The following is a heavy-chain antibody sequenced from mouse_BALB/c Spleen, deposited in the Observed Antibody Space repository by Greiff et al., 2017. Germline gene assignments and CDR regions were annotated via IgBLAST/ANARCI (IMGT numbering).Heavy chain of an antibody. V-gene: IGHV4-1*02. D-gene: IGHD2-2*01. CDR2: INPDSSTI. J-gene: IGHJ3*01. CDR3: ARPLWLRRGAWFAY. Sequence: EVKLLESGGGLVQPGGSLKLSCAASGFDFSRYWMSWVRQAPGKGLEWIGEINPDSSTINYTPSLKDKFIISRDNAKNTLYLQMSKVRSEDTALYYCARPLWLRRGAWFAYWGQGTLVTVSA. CDR1: GFDFSRYW.